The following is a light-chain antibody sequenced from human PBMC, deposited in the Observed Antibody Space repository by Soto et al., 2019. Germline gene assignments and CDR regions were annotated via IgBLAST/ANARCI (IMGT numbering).Light chain of an antibody. CDR2: DAS. J-gene: IGKJ1*01. CDR3: QQSNNWPKT. V-gene: IGKV3-15*01. CDR1: QSVNRN. Sequence: EIVMTQSPATLSVSPGETATLSCRASQSVNRNLAWYQQKPGQAPRLLISDASTRAAGLPARFSGSGSGTEFTITISSLQSEDFAVYVCQQSNNWPKTFGQGTKVEIK.